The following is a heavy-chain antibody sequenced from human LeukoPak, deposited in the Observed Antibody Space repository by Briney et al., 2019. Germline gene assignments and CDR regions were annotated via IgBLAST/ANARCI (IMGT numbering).Heavy chain of an antibody. Sequence: GGSLRLSCAASGFTFNSYTMNWVRQAPGKGLEWVSCVSKSSDYIYYADSVRGRFTISRDNAKNLVYLEMNSLRAEDTGVYYCAREEHSRAIRTSDGLDVWGEGTTVTVSP. CDR1: GFTFNSYT. V-gene: IGHV3-21*01. CDR2: VSKSSDYI. D-gene: IGHD3-22*01. J-gene: IGHJ6*04. CDR3: AREEHSRAIRTSDGLDV.